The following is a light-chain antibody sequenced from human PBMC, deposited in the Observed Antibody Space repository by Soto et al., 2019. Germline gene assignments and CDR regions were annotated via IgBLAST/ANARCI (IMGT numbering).Light chain of an antibody. V-gene: IGLV2-23*01. CDR2: EGT. CDR3: SSYAGSGTHVV. J-gene: IGLJ2*01. Sequence: QSALTQPASVSGSPGQSITIPCTGTTSDVGSYNLVSWYQQHPGKVPQLMIYEGTKRPSGVSNRFSGSQSGNTASLTISGLQAEDEADYYCSSYAGSGTHVVFGGGTKLTVL. CDR1: TSDVGSYNL.